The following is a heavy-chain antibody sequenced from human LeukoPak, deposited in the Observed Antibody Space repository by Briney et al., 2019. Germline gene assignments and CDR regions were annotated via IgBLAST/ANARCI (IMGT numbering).Heavy chain of an antibody. V-gene: IGHV3-11*01. D-gene: IGHD3-9*01. CDR2: ISSSGSTI. CDR1: GFTFSGYY. J-gene: IGHJ6*02. Sequence: GGSLRLSCAASGFTFSGYYMSWIRQAPGKGLERVSYISSSGSTIYYADSVKGRFTISRDNAKNSLYLQMNSLRAEDTAVYYCARSYDILTGYYSRYYYYGMDVWGQGTTVTVSS. CDR3: ARSYDILTGYYSRYYYYGMDV.